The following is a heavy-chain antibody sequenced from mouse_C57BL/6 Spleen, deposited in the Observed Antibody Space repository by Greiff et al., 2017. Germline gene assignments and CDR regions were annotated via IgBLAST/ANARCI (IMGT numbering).Heavy chain of an antibody. CDR2: SLPGSGST. V-gene: IGHV1-9*01. CDR3: ASPITTVVATGFDY. J-gene: IGHJ2*01. CDR1: GYTFTGYW. Sequence: VQLQQSGAELMKPGASVKLSCKATGYTFTGYWIEWVKQRPGHGLEWIGESLPGSGSTNYNEKFKGKATFTADTSSNTAYMQLSSLTTEDSAIYYCASPITTVVATGFDYWGQGTTLTVSS. D-gene: IGHD1-1*01.